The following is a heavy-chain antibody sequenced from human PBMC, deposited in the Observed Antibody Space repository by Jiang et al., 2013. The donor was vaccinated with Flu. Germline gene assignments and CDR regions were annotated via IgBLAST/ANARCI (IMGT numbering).Heavy chain of an antibody. J-gene: IGHJ3*02. Sequence: SLTCDVSAYSISSGYFWGWIRQPPGKGLEWIGSVYYSGSSNYNPSLKSRLTISMVTSKNRFSLKLTSVTAADTAVYYCARGLAFEAFDIWGQGTTVTVS. V-gene: IGHV4-38-2*01. CDR1: AYSISSGYF. CDR2: VYYSGSS. CDR3: ARGLAFEAFDI.